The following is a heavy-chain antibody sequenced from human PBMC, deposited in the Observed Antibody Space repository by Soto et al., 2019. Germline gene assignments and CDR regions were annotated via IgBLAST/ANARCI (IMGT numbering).Heavy chain of an antibody. V-gene: IGHV3-48*02. J-gene: IGHJ4*02. D-gene: IGHD6-19*01. CDR2: SSPRGDTI. CDR3: AKGPHTNVGWPYYFES. Sequence: PGGSLRLSCAASGFSLANYPMNWVRQTPGKGLEWISYSSPRGDTIYYADSVEGRFTISRDNARNSLSLHMSSLRDEDSALYYCAKGPHTNVGWPYYFESCGEGVPVTVSS. CDR1: GFSLANYP.